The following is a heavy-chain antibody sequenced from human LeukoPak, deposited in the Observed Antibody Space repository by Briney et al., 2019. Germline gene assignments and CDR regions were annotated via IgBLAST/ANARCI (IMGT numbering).Heavy chain of an antibody. CDR3: ARTLVGAIRFDY. D-gene: IGHD1-26*01. CDR1: GFTFSSYA. V-gene: IGHV3-23*01. J-gene: IGHJ4*02. CDR2: ISGSGGST. Sequence: GGSLRLSCAASGFTFSSYAMSWVRQAPGKGLEWVSAISGSGGSTYYADSVKGRFTISRDNSKNTLYLQMNSLRAEDTAVYYCARTLVGAIRFDYWGQGTLVTVSS.